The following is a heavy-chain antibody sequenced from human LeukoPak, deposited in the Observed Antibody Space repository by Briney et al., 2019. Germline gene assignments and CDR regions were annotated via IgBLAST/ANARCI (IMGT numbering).Heavy chain of an antibody. CDR1: GYTFTNYG. D-gene: IGHD3-22*01. V-gene: IGHV1-18*01. J-gene: IGHJ4*02. CDR3: ARDRQDYYDSSGYFDN. CDR2: ISAKNGNT. Sequence: GASVKVSCKASGYTFTNYGISWVRQAPGQGLQWMGWISAKNGNTKYAEKFKGRGTMTTDTSTNTAYMELRSLRSDDTAVYYCARDRQDYYDSSGYFDNWGQGTLVTVSS.